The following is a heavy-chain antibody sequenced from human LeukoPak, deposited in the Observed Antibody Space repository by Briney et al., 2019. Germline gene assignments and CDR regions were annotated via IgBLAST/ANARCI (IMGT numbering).Heavy chain of an antibody. D-gene: IGHD2-15*01. CDR1: GFTFSRYW. CDR3: ATAGGDGSRMGFDP. V-gene: IGHV3-74*01. Sequence: GGSLRLSCADSGFTFSRYWMHWVRQTPGKGLVWVSCISADGSVTRYADSVKGRFTISRDNTKSTLYPQMHSLRAEDTAVYYCATAGGDGSRMGFDPWGQGTLVTVSS. J-gene: IGHJ5*02. CDR2: ISADGSVT.